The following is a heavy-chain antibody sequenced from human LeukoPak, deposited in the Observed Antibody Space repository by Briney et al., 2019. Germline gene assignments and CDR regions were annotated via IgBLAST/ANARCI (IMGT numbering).Heavy chain of an antibody. CDR2: ISYDGSNK. Sequence: PGGSLRLSCAASGFTFSSYAMHWVRQAPGKGLEWVAVISYDGSNKYYADSVKGRFTISRDNSKNTLYLQMNSLRAEDTAVYYCARERRGLRANHWFDPWGQGTLVTVSS. CDR1: GFTFSSYA. V-gene: IGHV3-30-3*01. J-gene: IGHJ5*02. D-gene: IGHD4-17*01. CDR3: ARERRGLRANHWFDP.